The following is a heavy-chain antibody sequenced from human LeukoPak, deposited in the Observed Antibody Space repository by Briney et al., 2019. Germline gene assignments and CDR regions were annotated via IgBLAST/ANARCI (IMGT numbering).Heavy chain of an antibody. D-gene: IGHD3-22*01. Sequence: GGSLRLSCAASGFTLSSYAMNWVRQAPGKGLEWVSAISGSGGSTYYADSVKGRFTISRDNSMNTLCLQMNSLRAEDTAVYYCAKWPKNYYDSSGYFDYWGQGTLVTVSS. J-gene: IGHJ4*02. V-gene: IGHV3-23*01. CDR3: AKWPKNYYDSSGYFDY. CDR2: ISGSGGST. CDR1: GFTLSSYA.